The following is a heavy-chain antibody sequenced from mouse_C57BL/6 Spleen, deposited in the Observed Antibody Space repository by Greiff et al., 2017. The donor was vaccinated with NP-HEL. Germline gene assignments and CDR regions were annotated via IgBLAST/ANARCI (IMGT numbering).Heavy chain of an antibody. J-gene: IGHJ4*01. CDR1: GYTFTDYA. CDR3: ARCGTGGYSALDY. CDR2: ISTYYGDA. Sequence: VQLQQSGPELVRPGVSVKISCKGSGYTFTDYAMHWVKQSHAKSLAWIGVISTYYGDASYNQKFKDKATMTVDKSSSTAYMELARLTSEDSAVCYGARCGTGGYSALDYWGQGTSVTVSS. V-gene: IGHV1-67*01. D-gene: IGHD3-1*01.